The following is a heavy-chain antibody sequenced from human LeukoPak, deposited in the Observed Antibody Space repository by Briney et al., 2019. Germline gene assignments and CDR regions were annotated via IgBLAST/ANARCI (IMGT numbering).Heavy chain of an antibody. CDR1: GGSISSGSYY. D-gene: IGHD1-14*01. V-gene: IGHV4-61*02. J-gene: IGHJ5*02. CDR2: IYSSGST. CDR3: ARGRPYNVGLPPWFDP. Sequence: SETLSLTCTVSGGSISSGSYYWSWIRQPAGKGLEWIGRIYSSGSTNYNPSLKSRVTISLDTSKNQFSLKLSSVTAADTAVYYCARGRPYNVGLPPWFDPWGQGTLVTVSS.